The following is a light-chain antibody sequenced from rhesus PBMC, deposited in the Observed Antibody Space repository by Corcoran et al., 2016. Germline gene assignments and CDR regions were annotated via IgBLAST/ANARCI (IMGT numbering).Light chain of an antibody. CDR1: QSVSSS. CDR3: QQYSNWPYS. CDR2: DAS. V-gene: IGKV3-35*01. J-gene: IGKJ2*01. Sequence: EIVLTQSPATLSLSPGERATLSCRASQSVSSSLAWYQQKPGQAPRLPIYDASSRATGIPHRFSGSGSGTDFTLTISILEPEDVGVYYCQQYSNWPYSFGQGTKVEIK.